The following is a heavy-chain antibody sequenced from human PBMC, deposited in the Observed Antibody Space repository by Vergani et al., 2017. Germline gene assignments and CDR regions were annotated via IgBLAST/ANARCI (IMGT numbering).Heavy chain of an antibody. V-gene: IGHV3-15*01. CDR3: TTDRITMIVVVTY. D-gene: IGHD3-22*01. CDR1: GFTFSNAW. Sequence: EVQLVESGGGLVKPGGSLRLSCAASGFTFSNAWTSWVRQAPGKGLEWVGRIKSKTDGGTTDYAAPVKGRFTISRDDSKNTLYLQMNSLKTEDTAVYYCTTDRITMIVVVTYWGQATLVTVSS. CDR2: IKSKTDGGTT. J-gene: IGHJ4*02.